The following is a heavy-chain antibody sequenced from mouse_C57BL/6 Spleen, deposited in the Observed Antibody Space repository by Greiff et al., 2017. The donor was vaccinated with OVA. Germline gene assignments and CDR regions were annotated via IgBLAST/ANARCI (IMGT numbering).Heavy chain of an antibody. Sequence: VKLVESGPELVKPGASVKISCKASGYAFSSSWMNWVKQRPGKGLEWIGRIYPGDGDTNYNGKFKGKATLTADKSSSTAYMQLSSLTSEDSAVYFCARVLYYAMDYWGQGTSVTVSS. V-gene: IGHV1-82*01. CDR2: IYPGDGDT. CDR1: GYAFSSSW. D-gene: IGHD1-1*01. CDR3: ARVLYYAMDY. J-gene: IGHJ4*01.